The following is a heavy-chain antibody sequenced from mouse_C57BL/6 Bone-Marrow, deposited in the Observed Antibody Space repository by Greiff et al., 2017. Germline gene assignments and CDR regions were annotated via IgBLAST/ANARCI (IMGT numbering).Heavy chain of an antibody. CDR2: LLPGSGST. V-gene: IGHV1-9*01. D-gene: IGHD1-1*01. Sequence: VQLQQSGAELMKPGASVKLSCKATGYTFTGYWIEWVKQRPGHGLEWIGELLPGSGSTNYNEKFKGKATFTADTSSNTAYMQLSSLTTEDSAVYYSAKSSATVVARDVAVWDTGTAVTVTA. CDR3: AKSSATVVARDVAV. CDR1: GYTFTGYW. J-gene: IGHJ1*03.